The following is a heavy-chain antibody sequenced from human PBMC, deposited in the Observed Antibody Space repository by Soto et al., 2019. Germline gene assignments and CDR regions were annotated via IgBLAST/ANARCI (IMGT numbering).Heavy chain of an antibody. D-gene: IGHD2-2*01. Sequence: QVQLVESGGGVVQPGRSLRLSCAASGFTFSSYGMHWVRQAPGKGLEWVAVIWYDGSNKYYAESVKGLFTISRDNSKNTLYLQMNCLIAQDTDVYYCARDLAYIVVPLYYYYGMDVWGQGTTVTVSS. V-gene: IGHV3-33*01. CDR2: IWYDGSNK. J-gene: IGHJ6*02. CDR1: GFTFSSYG. CDR3: ARDLAYIVVPLYYYYGMDV.